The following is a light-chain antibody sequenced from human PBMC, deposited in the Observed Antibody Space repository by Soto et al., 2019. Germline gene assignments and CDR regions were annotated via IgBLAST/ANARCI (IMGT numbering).Light chain of an antibody. Sequence: DIVMTQSPDSLAVSLGERATINCKSSQSVLYSPNNKNYLAWYQQKPGQPPKLLVYWAPTRESGVPDRFIGSGSETDFTLTINSLQAEDVAVYYCQQYINAPQTFGQGTKVEIK. V-gene: IGKV4-1*01. CDR3: QQYINAPQT. CDR2: WAP. J-gene: IGKJ1*01. CDR1: QSVLYSPNNKNY.